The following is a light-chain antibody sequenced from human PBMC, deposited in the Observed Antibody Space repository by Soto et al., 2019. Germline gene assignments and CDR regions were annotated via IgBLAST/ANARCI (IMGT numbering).Light chain of an antibody. CDR3: CSYASAYNFWV. Sequence: QSALTQPRSVSGSPGQSVTISCTGTNSDVGGYNYVSWYQQHPGKAPKVTIYDVSRRPSGVPDRFSGSKSGNTASLTISGLQAEDEADYYCCSYASAYNFWVFGGGTKLTVL. CDR2: DVS. J-gene: IGLJ3*02. CDR1: NSDVGGYNY. V-gene: IGLV2-11*01.